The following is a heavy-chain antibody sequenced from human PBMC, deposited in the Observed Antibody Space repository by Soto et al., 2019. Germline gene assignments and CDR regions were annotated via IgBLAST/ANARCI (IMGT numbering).Heavy chain of an antibody. CDR1: GFTVSSNY. J-gene: IGHJ6*03. CDR2: IYSGGST. CDR3: ARPPGKENIVATMDYYYMDV. D-gene: IGHD5-12*01. V-gene: IGHV3-66*04. Sequence: GGSLRLSCAASGFTVSSNYMSWVRQAPGKGLEWVSVIYSGGSTYYADSVKGRFTISRDNSKNTLYLQMNSLRAEDTAVYYCARPPGKENIVATMDYYYMDVWGKGTTVTVSS.